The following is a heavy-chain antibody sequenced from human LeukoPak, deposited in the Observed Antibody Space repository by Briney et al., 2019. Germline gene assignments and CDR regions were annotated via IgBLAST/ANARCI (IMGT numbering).Heavy chain of an antibody. J-gene: IGHJ4*02. V-gene: IGHV4-59*02. Sequence: SETLSLTCTISRGSVTSYYWSWMPRSPGKGLVWIGYIYCCGSTKYNPSLESRVTISIDASKNHFSLQLTSMTAADTAVYYCARQRGMVHYFDYWGQGTLVTVSS. D-gene: IGHD2-8*01. CDR2: IYCCGST. CDR3: ARQRGMVHYFDY. CDR1: RGSVTSYY.